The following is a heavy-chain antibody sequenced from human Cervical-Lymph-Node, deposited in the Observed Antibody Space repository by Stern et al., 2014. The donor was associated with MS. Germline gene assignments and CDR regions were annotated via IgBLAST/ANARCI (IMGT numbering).Heavy chain of an antibody. V-gene: IGHV1-8*01. CDR3: ARGLMITFGGNTVHGYHGLDV. D-gene: IGHD3-16*01. J-gene: IGHJ6*02. Sequence: QVQLVQSGAEVKKPGASVTVSCKTSGYTFTSYDVSWVRQATGQGLEWMGWMNPNNGKTAYAPKFQGRVSMTRNTSINTAYMELSNLTSEDTAVYYCARGLMITFGGNTVHGYHGLDVWGQGTTVTVSS. CDR2: MNPNNGKT. CDR1: GYTFTSYD.